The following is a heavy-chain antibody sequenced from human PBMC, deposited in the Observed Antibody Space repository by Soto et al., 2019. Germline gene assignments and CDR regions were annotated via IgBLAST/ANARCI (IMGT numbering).Heavy chain of an antibody. CDR1: GGSISSGGYY. J-gene: IGHJ4*02. V-gene: IGHV4-31*03. CDR2: IYYSGST. CDR3: ARDRAGALYFDY. Sequence: QVQLQESGPGLVKPSQTLSLTCTVSGGSISSGGYYWSWIRQHPGKGMEWIGYIYYSGSTYYNPSLKSRVTISVDTSKNQFSLKLSSVTAADTAVYYCARDRAGALYFDYWGQGTLVTVSS. D-gene: IGHD6-13*01.